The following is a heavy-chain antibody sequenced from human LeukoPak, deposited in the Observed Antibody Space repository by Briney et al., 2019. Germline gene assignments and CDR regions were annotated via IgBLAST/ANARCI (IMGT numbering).Heavy chain of an antibody. CDR3: ARRCYDSSGFDY. D-gene: IGHD3-22*01. V-gene: IGHV3-23*01. CDR2: ISGSGGST. CDR1: GFTFTTYA. J-gene: IGHJ4*02. Sequence: PGGSLRLSRAASGFTFTTYAMSWVRQAPGKGLEWVSAISGSGGSTYYADSVKGRFTISRDNSKNTLYLQMNSLRAEDTAVYYCARRCYDSSGFDYWGQGTLVTVSS.